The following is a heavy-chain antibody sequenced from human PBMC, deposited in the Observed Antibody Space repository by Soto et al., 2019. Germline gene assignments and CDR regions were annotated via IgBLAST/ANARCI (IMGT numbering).Heavy chain of an antibody. CDR2: IWYDGSNK. D-gene: IGHD5-12*01. V-gene: IGHV3-33*01. CDR1: GFTFSSYG. J-gene: IGHJ4*02. Sequence: GGFLRLSCAASGFTFSSYGRHWVRQAPGKGLEWVAVIWYDGSNKYYADSVKGRFTISRDNPKNTLYLQMNSLRAEDTAVYYCARDFYEYLNYFDYWGQGTLVTVSS. CDR3: ARDFYEYLNYFDY.